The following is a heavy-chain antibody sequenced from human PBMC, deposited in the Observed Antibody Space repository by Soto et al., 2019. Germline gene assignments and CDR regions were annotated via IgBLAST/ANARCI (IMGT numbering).Heavy chain of an antibody. J-gene: IGHJ5*02. CDR1: GGSISSSSYY. CDR3: ASGGPIYNWFDP. CDR2: IYYSGST. Sequence: SETLSLTCTVSGGSISSSSYYWGWIRQPPGKGLEWIGSIYYSGSTYYNPSLKSRVTISVDTSKNQFSLKLSSVTAADTAVYYCASGGPIYNWFDPWGQGTLVTVSS. D-gene: IGHD3-16*01. V-gene: IGHV4-39*01.